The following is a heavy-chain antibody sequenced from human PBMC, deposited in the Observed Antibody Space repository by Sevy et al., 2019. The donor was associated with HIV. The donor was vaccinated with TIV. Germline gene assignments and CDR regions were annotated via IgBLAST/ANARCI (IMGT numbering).Heavy chain of an antibody. Sequence: GGSLRLSCAASGFPFSNFAMSWVRQAPGKGLERVSTLIGGGSRTYYADSVTGRFIFSRDNSRNTLYLQMNSLRAEDTAIYYSAKRRVQSGLSGGGANYGMDVCGRGTTVTVSS. V-gene: IGHV3-23*01. J-gene: IGHJ6*02. CDR1: GFPFSNFA. CDR2: LIGGGSRT. D-gene: IGHD2-8*02. CDR3: AKRRVQSGLSGGGANYGMDV.